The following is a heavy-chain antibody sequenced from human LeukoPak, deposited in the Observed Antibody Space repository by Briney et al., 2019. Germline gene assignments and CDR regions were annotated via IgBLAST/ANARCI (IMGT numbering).Heavy chain of an antibody. CDR2: ISSSSSFI. CDR1: GFTFSSYS. D-gene: IGHD5-12*01. Sequence: GGSLRLSCAASGFTFSSYSMNWVRQAPGKGLEWVSSISSSSSFIYSADSVKGLFTISRDNSKNTLYLQMNSLRAEDTVFYYCAKDRDPSGYDSPSLDYWGQGTLVTVSS. V-gene: IGHV3-21*01. J-gene: IGHJ4*02. CDR3: AKDRDPSGYDSPSLDY.